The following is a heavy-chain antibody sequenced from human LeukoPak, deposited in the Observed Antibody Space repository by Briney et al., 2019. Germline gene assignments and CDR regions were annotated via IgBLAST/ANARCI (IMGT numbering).Heavy chain of an antibody. CDR1: RYTFTSYD. Sequence: ASVKVSCKASRYTFTSYDINWVRQATGQGLEWMGWMNPNSGNTGYAQKFQGRVTMTRNTSISTAYMELSSLRSEDTAVYYCARGHQQLASFDYWGQGTLVTVSS. J-gene: IGHJ4*02. CDR3: ARGHQQLASFDY. V-gene: IGHV1-8*01. CDR2: MNPNSGNT. D-gene: IGHD6-13*01.